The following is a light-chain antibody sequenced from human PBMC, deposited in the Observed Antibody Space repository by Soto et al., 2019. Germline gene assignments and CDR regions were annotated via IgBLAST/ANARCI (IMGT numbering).Light chain of an antibody. J-gene: IGKJ4*01. Sequence: IQLTQSPSSLSASVGDRVTIVCRASESISDYLNWYQLKSGEAPKVLIYSASTLRGGVPSRFSGTGSGTEFTLTLSSLQPEDVATYYCQQTFSHLLSFGGGTTVEIK. CDR2: SAS. CDR3: QQTFSHLLS. CDR1: ESISDY. V-gene: IGKV1-39*01.